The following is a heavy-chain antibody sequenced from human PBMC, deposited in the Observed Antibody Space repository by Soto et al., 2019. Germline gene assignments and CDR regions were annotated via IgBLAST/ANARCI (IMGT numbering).Heavy chain of an antibody. D-gene: IGHD3-3*01. CDR1: GFTFRDYA. Sequence: EVQVLQSGGGLGQPGGSLRLSCAAGGFTFRDYAMSWVRQAPGKGLEWVSTLSGSLNSAFYADSVKGRFTISRDSSDNILYLQMNILRDEDTAVYYCARDAGFPDFGVITHAFEIWGQGTLVTVSS. CDR2: LSGSLNSA. CDR3: ARDAGFPDFGVITHAFEI. V-gene: IGHV3-23*01. J-gene: IGHJ3*02.